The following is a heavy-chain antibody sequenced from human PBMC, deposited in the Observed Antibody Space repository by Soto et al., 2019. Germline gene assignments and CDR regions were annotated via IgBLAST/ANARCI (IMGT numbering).Heavy chain of an antibody. D-gene: IGHD2-15*01. CDR3: AKGGGRCCFDN. CDR1: GFTFSTYA. V-gene: IGHV3-23*01. J-gene: IGHJ4*02. CDR2: ISGSGGNST. Sequence: EVQLLESGGGLVQPGGSLRLSCAASGFTFSTYAMSWVRQAPGKGLEWVSAISGSGGNSTFYGDSVKGRFTISRDNSKNTLYLQMNSLGPEDTAVYYCAKGGGRCCFDNWGQGTLVTVSS.